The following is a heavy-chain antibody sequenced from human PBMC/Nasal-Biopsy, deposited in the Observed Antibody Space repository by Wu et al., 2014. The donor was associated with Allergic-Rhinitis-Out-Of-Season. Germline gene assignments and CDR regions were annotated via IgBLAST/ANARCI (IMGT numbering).Heavy chain of an antibody. CDR2: ISYDGSNK. V-gene: IGHV3-30*18. D-gene: IGHD2-21*02. Sequence: LRLSCAASGFTFSSYGMHWVRQAPGKGLEWVAVISYDGSNKYYADSVKGRFTISRDNSKNTLYLQMNSLRAEDTAVYYCAKGAYCGGDCYRFGAEYFQHWGQGTLVTVSS. CDR1: GFTFSSYG. CDR3: AKGAYCGGDCYRFGAEYFQH. J-gene: IGHJ1*01.